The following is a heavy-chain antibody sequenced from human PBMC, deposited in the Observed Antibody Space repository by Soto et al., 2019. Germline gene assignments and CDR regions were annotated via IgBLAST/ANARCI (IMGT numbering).Heavy chain of an antibody. J-gene: IGHJ5*02. CDR3: AKDPTIRGYSGSYPEWFDP. V-gene: IGHV3-23*01. CDR1: GFTFSSYA. CDR2: ISGSGGST. D-gene: IGHD1-26*01. Sequence: PGGSLRLSCAASGFTFSSYAMSWVRQAPGKGLEWVSAISGSGGSTYYADSVKGRFTISRDNSKNTLYLQMNSLRAEDTAVYYCAKDPTIRGYSGSYPEWFDPWGQGTLVTVSS.